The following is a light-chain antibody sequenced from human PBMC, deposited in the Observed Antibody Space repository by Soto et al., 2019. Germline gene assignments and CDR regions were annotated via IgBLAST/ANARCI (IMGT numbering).Light chain of an antibody. CDR2: GAS. CDR3: QQYNNWPRT. V-gene: IGKV3-20*01. Sequence: EIVLTQSPVTLSLSPGERATLSCRASQSVSSSYLAWYQQKPGQAPRLLIYGASSRATGIPDRFSGSGSGTEFTLTISSLQSEDFAVYYCQQYNNWPRTFGQGTKV. J-gene: IGKJ1*01. CDR1: QSVSSSY.